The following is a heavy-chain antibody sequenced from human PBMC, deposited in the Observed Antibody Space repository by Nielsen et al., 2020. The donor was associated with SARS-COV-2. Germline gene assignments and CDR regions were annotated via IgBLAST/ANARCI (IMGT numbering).Heavy chain of an antibody. D-gene: IGHD3/OR15-3a*01. CDR2: MWADGATE. Sequence: GESLKISCAASGFTFSFYDIHWVRQAPGEGLEWVAVMWADGATEHYAESVKGRFTVSRDASKNTVYLQMNSLRAADSAVYYCARDPRIWTVSFSADIETYTYFGLDVWGQGTTVTVSS. CDR1: GFTFSFYD. CDR3: ARDPRIWTVSFSADIETYTYFGLDV. J-gene: IGHJ6*02. V-gene: IGHV3-33*01.